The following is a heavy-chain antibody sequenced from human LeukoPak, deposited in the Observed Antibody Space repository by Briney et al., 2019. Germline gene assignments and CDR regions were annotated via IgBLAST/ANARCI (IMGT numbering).Heavy chain of an antibody. CDR2: IIPIFGTA. V-gene: IGHV1-69*05. CDR1: GGTFSSYA. CDR3: ARAGLEWLLYYFDY. Sequence: ASVKVSCKASGGTFSSYAISWVRQAPGQGLEWMGGIIPIFGTANYAQKFQSRVTITTDESTSTAYMELSSLRSEDTAVYYCARAGLEWLLYYFDYWGQGTLVTVSS. J-gene: IGHJ4*02. D-gene: IGHD3-3*01.